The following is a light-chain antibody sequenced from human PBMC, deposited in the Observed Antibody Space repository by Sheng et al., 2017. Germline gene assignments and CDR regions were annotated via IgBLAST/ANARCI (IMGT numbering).Light chain of an antibody. CDR3: QQAKTFPWT. CDR1: QDIGTW. CDR2: SAS. V-gene: IGKV1-12*02. J-gene: IGKJ2*01. Sequence: DIQMTQSPSSVSASVGDSVTISCRASQDIGTWLAWYQQKPGKAPRFLIYSASTLQSGVPSRFSGSGSGTDFSLTINSLQPEDFAIYYCQQAKTFPWTFAQGTRLEIK.